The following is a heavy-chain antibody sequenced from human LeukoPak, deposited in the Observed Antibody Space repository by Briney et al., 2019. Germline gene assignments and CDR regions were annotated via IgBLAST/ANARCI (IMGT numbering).Heavy chain of an antibody. D-gene: IGHD6-13*01. CDR3: ARETGYSTSWYAYYFDY. Sequence: GGSLRLSCAASGLTFSSYSMNWVRQAPGKGLEWVSYISSSSSTIYYADSVKGRFTISRDNSKNTLYLQMNSLRVEDTAMYYCARETGYSTSWYAYYFDYWGQGTLVTVAS. CDR1: GLTFSSYS. V-gene: IGHV3-48*01. CDR2: ISSSSSTI. J-gene: IGHJ4*02.